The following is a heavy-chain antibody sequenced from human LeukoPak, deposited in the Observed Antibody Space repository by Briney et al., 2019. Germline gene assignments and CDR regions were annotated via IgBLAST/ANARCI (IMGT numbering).Heavy chain of an antibody. CDR2: VSAYNGNT. CDR3: ARVIVAGHPYYFDY. J-gene: IGHJ4*02. Sequence: ASVKVSCKASGYTFTSYGISWVRQAPGQGLEWMGWVSAYNGNTNYAQKLQGRVTMTTDTSASTAYMELRSLRSDDTAVYYCARVIVAGHPYYFDYWGQGTLVTVSS. V-gene: IGHV1-18*01. CDR1: GYTFTSYG. D-gene: IGHD5-12*01.